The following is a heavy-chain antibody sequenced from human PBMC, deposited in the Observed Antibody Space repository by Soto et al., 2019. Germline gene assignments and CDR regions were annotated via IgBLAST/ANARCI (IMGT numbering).Heavy chain of an antibody. CDR3: ATESGSTYGYFDH. CDR2: ISNSGST. Sequence: SETLSPTCTVSGGSVTSDEDYWTWIRQSPGKGLEWIGYISNSGSTGYNPSLKTRLSMSVDRSKNQFTLRLTSVTAADTAVYFCATESGSTYGYFDHWGQGTQVTVSS. D-gene: IGHD5-18*01. J-gene: IGHJ4*02. CDR1: GGSVTSDEDY. V-gene: IGHV4-30-4*01.